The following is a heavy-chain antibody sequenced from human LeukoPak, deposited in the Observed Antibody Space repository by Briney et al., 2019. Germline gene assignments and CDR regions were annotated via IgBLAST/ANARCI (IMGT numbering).Heavy chain of an antibody. J-gene: IGHJ4*02. CDR1: GFTFSDYW. D-gene: IGHD3-22*01. CDR3: AIDPADYFETNSLDF. CDR2: INDDGSAT. V-gene: IGHV3-74*01. Sequence: GGSLRLSCAASGFTFSDYWMHWVRQAPGKGLVWVSRINDDGSATTYADSVKGRFTISRDNSKNTLYLQVNSLRAEDTALYYCAIDPADYFETNSLDFWGQGTPVTVSS.